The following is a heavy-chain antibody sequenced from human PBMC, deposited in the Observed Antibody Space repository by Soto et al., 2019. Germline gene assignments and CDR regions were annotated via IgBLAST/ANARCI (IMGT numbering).Heavy chain of an antibody. V-gene: IGHV1-69*13. CDR2: IIPIFGTA. CDR3: ARGLGNYDFWSGYYPPDGMNV. D-gene: IGHD3-3*01. CDR1: GGTFSSYA. J-gene: IGHJ6*02. Sequence: ASVKVSCKASGGTFSSYAISWVRQAPGQGLEWMGGIIPIFGTANYAQKFQGRVTITADESTSSAYMELSSLRSEDTAVYYCARGLGNYDFWSGYYPPDGMNVWGQGTTVTVSS.